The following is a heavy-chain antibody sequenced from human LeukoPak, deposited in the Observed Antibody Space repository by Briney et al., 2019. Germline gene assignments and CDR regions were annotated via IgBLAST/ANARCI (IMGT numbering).Heavy chain of an antibody. D-gene: IGHD3-10*01. V-gene: IGHV3-23*01. J-gene: IGHJ6*02. CDR3: AKALRYYGSGSYYPLTLNYYYYGMDV. CDR2: ISGSGGST. Sequence: GGSLRLSCAASGFTFSSYAMSWVRQAPGKGLEWVSAISGSGGSTYYADSVKGRFTTSRDNSKNTLYLQMNSLRAEDTAVYYCAKALRYYGSGSYYPLTLNYYYYGMDVWGQGTTVTVSS. CDR1: GFTFSSYA.